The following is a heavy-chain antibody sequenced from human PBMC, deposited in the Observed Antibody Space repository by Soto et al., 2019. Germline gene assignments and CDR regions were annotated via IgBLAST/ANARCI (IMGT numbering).Heavy chain of an antibody. V-gene: IGHV3-53*01. D-gene: IGHD5-12*01. CDR3: ARGVPITPGTFDY. J-gene: IGHJ4*02. CDR1: GFTVSSTY. CDR2: IYSGGTI. Sequence: GGSLRLSCGGSGFTVSSTYMSWVRQAPGKGLEWVSIIYSGGTIVYADSVKGRFTISRDNSKNTLYLQMNSLRAEDTAVYYCARGVPITPGTFDYRGQGTLVTVSS.